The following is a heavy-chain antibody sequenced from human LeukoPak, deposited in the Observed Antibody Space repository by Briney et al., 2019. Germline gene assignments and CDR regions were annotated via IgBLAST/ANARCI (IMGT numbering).Heavy chain of an antibody. Sequence: GGSLRLSCAASGFTFSSSRMHWVRHAPGKGLVWVSRVNSDGSNPSYADSLKGRFTISRDNAKNTLYLQMNSLGADDTAVYYCARSTGNAVFDYWGQGTLVSVSS. V-gene: IGHV3-74*01. J-gene: IGHJ4*02. CDR2: VNSDGSNP. CDR1: GFTFSSSR. CDR3: ARSTGNAVFDY. D-gene: IGHD1-1*01.